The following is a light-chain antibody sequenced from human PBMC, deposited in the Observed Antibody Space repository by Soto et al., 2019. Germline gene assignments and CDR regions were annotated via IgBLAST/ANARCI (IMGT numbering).Light chain of an antibody. CDR2: DAS. Sequence: EIVMTQSPDTLYVSPGEGVTLSCRASQSVSSNLAWYQQRPGQAPRLLIYDASNRVPGVPDRFSASGSGTDFTLSISSLEPEDFAVYYCQQRNGWPRTFGQGTKVDIK. CDR1: QSVSSN. CDR3: QQRNGWPRT. J-gene: IGKJ1*01. V-gene: IGKV3-11*01.